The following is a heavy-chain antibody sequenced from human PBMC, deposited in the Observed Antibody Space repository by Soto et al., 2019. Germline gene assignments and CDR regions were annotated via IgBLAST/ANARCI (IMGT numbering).Heavy chain of an antibody. V-gene: IGHV1-69*13. CDR2: IIPIFGTA. D-gene: IGHD3-22*01. J-gene: IGHJ4*02. CDR1: GGTFSSYA. CDR3: SYDSSGYYHGPLDY. Sequence: ASVKVSCKASGGTFSSYAISWVRQAPGQGLEWMGGIIPIFGTANYAQKFQGRVTITADESTSTAYMELSSLRSEDTAVYYCSYDSSGYYHGPLDYWGQGTLVTVPQ.